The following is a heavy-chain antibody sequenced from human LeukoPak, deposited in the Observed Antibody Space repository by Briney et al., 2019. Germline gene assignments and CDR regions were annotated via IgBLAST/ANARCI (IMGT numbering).Heavy chain of an antibody. J-gene: IGHJ4*02. CDR3: ARCRARYDTSSFEY. D-gene: IGHD3-22*01. V-gene: IGHV5-51*01. Sequence: GESLKISCEVSGYTFTNYWIGWVRQMPGKGLEWMGIMYPGDSETRYSPSFQGQVTISADKSITTAYLQWSSLKASDTAMYYCARCRARYDTSSFEYWGQGTLVTVSS. CDR1: GYTFTNYW. CDR2: MYPGDSET.